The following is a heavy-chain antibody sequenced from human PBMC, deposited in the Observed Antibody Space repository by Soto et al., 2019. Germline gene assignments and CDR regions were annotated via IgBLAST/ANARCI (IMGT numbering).Heavy chain of an antibody. CDR2: ISYDGTNK. V-gene: IGHV3-30*18. D-gene: IGHD2-21*02. CDR1: GVTFSSYA. Sequence: TGGSLRLSCSASGVTFSSYAMHWVRQAPGKGLEWVAVISYDGTNKYYADSVKGRFTISRDNSKNTLYLQMNSLRAEDTAVYYCAKSGFAVVTPTDAFDIWGQGTMVTVSS. J-gene: IGHJ3*02. CDR3: AKSGFAVVTPTDAFDI.